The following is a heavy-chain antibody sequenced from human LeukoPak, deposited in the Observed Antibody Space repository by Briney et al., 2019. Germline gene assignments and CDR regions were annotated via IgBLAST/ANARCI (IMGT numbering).Heavy chain of an antibody. D-gene: IGHD2-2*01. V-gene: IGHV4-34*01. CDR1: GGSFSGYY. CDR2: INHSGST. Sequence: SETLSLTCAVYGGSFSGYYWSWIRQPPGKGLEWIGEINHSGSTNYNPSLKSRVTISVDTSKNQSSLKLSSVTAADTAVYYCARDAAADYWGQGTLVTVSS. J-gene: IGHJ4*02. CDR3: ARDAAADY.